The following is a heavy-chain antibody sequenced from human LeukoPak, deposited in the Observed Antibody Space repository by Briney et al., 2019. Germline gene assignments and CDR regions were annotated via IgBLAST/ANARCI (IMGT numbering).Heavy chain of an antibody. V-gene: IGHV4-34*01. Sequence: SETLSLTCAVYGGSFSGYYWSWIRQPPGKGLEWIGEINHSGSTNYNPSLKSRVTISVDTSKNQFSLKLSSVTAADTAVYYCARAIRHYYYYSMDVWGKGTTVTVSS. J-gene: IGHJ6*03. D-gene: IGHD1-1*01. CDR3: ARAIRHYYYYSMDV. CDR1: GGSFSGYY. CDR2: INHSGST.